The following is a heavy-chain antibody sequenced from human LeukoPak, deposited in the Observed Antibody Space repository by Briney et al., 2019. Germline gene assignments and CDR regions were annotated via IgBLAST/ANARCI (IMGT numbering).Heavy chain of an antibody. Sequence: ASVKVSCKASGYTVTSYGISWVRQAPGQGLEWMGWISAYNGNTNYAQKLQGRVTMTTDTSTSTDYMELRSLRSDDTDVYYCARDRDIAAAGTSGYWGQGTLVTVSS. CDR3: ARDRDIAAAGTSGY. CDR2: ISAYNGNT. CDR1: GYTVTSYG. V-gene: IGHV1-18*01. D-gene: IGHD6-13*01. J-gene: IGHJ4*02.